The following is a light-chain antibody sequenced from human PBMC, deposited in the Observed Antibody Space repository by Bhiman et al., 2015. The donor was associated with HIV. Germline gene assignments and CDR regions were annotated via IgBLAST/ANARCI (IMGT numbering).Light chain of an antibody. CDR1: NIGSKS. CDR3: QVWDSSSDHPV. V-gene: IGLV3-21*04. Sequence: SYXLTQPPSVSVAPGKTARITCGGNNIGSKSVHWYQQKPGQAPVLVIYYDSDRPSGIPERFSGSNSGNTATLTISRVEAGDEADYYCQVWDSSSDHPVFGGGTKLTVL. J-gene: IGLJ3*02. CDR2: YDS.